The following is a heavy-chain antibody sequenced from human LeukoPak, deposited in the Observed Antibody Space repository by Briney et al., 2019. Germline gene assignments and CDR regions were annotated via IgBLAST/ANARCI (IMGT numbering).Heavy chain of an antibody. V-gene: IGHV3-11*01. D-gene: IGHD3-22*01. CDR1: GFTFRDYF. Sequence: GGSLRLSCAASGFTFRDYFMSWIRQAQGKGLEWVAYTNTAGNTIYYADSMKGRFTISRDNAKNSLYLQMNTLRAEDTAVYYCARATYDSSAVDAFDIWGQGTMVTVSP. CDR3: ARATYDSSAVDAFDI. CDR2: TNTAGNTI. J-gene: IGHJ3*02.